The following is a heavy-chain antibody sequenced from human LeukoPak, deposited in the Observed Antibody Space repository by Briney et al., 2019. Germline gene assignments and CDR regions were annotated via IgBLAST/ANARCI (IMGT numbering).Heavy chain of an antibody. V-gene: IGHV3-9*01. Sequence: GGSLRLSCAASGFTFNDYAMHWVRQAPGKGLEWVSGISWNSGNIGYADSVKGRFTISRDNAKNSLYLQMNSLRAEDTALYYCAKGTRIAAAGSFDYWGQGTLVTVSS. D-gene: IGHD6-13*01. CDR2: ISWNSGNI. J-gene: IGHJ4*02. CDR3: AKGTRIAAAGSFDY. CDR1: GFTFNDYA.